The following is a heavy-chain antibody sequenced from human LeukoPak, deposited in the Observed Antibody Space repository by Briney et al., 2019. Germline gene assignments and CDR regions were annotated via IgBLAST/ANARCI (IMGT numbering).Heavy chain of an antibody. Sequence: PGGSLRLSCAASGFTFSSYAMHWVRQAPGKGLEWVAVISYDGSNKYYADSVKGRFTISRDNSKNTLYLQMNSLRAEDTAVYYCARVDFWSGYYPDYWGQGTPVTVSS. D-gene: IGHD3-3*01. J-gene: IGHJ4*02. V-gene: IGHV3-30-3*01. CDR3: ARVDFWSGYYPDY. CDR2: ISYDGSNK. CDR1: GFTFSSYA.